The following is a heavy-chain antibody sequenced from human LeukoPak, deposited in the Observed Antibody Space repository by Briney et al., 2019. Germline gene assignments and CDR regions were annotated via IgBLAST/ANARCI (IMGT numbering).Heavy chain of an antibody. D-gene: IGHD3-22*01. J-gene: IGHJ4*02. Sequence: GGSLRLSCAASGFTSSNYAMSWVRQAPGKGLEWVSAISGSGGSTYYADSVKGRFTISRDNSKSTLYLEMNSLRAEDTAVYYCAKNYDTNGYYPDSWGQGTLVTVSS. CDR3: AKNYDTNGYYPDS. V-gene: IGHV3-23*01. CDR2: ISGSGGST. CDR1: GFTSSNYA.